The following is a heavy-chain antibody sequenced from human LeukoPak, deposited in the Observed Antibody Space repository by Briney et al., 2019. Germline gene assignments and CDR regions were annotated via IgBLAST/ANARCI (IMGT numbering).Heavy chain of an antibody. CDR1: GGPFSDNY. CDR2: IHPSGSP. CDR3: ARAEITMVRGVIITGYYFDY. V-gene: IGHV4-34*01. J-gene: IGHJ4*02. D-gene: IGHD3-10*01. Sequence: SETLSLTCAVYGGPFSDNYWSWIRQPPGKGLEWIGEIHPSGSPDYNPSLRGRVTISVDTSKNQFSLKLSSVTAADTAVYYCARAEITMVRGVIITGYYFDYWGQGTLVTVSS.